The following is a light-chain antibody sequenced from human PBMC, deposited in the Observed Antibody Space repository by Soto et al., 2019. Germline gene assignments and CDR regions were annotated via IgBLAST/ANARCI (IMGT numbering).Light chain of an antibody. J-gene: IGKJ1*01. V-gene: IGKV3-20*01. Sequence: EIVMTQSPATLSVSPGERVTLSCRASQSLTRNLAWYQHTPGQSPRLLIYGASSRATGIPDRFSGSGSGTDFTLTISRLEPEDFAVYYCQQYGSSPPWTFGQGTKVDIK. CDR3: QQYGSSPPWT. CDR2: GAS. CDR1: QSLTRN.